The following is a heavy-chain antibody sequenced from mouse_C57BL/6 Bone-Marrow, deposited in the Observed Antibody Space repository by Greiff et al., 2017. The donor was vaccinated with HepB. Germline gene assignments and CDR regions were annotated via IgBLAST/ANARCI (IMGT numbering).Heavy chain of an antibody. D-gene: IGHD2-1*01. Sequence: DVMLVESEGGLVQPGSSMKLSCTASGFTFSDYYMAWVRQVPEKGLEWVANINYDGSSTYYLDSLKSRFIISRDNAKNILYLQMSSLKSEDTATYYCAREEAYLLTGYFDVWGTGTTVTVSS. J-gene: IGHJ1*03. CDR2: INYDGSST. V-gene: IGHV5-16*01. CDR1: GFTFSDYY. CDR3: AREEAYLLTGYFDV.